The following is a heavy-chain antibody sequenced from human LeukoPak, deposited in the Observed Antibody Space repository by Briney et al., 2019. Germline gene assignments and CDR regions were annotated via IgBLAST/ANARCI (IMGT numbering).Heavy chain of an antibody. V-gene: IGHV4-59*01. CDR2: IYYSGST. CDR1: GGSISSYY. D-gene: IGHD4-17*01. Sequence: SETLSLTCTVSGGSISSYYWSWIRQPPGKGLEWIGYIYYSGSTNYNPSLKSRVTISVDTSKNQFSLKLSSVTAADTAVYYCARGLGYGDFSEYYFDYGGQGTLVTVSS. CDR3: ARGLGYGDFSEYYFDY. J-gene: IGHJ4*02.